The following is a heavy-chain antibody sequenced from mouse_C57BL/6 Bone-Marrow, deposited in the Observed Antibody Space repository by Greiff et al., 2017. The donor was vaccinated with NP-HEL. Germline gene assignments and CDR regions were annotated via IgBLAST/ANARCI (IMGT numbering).Heavy chain of an antibody. J-gene: IGHJ4*01. CDR2: IYPRSGNT. CDR3: AREVTTLYYYAMDY. D-gene: IGHD2-3*01. V-gene: IGHV1-81*01. Sequence: QVQLKESGAELARPGASVKLSCKASGYTFTSYGISWVKQRTGQGLEWIGEIYPRSGNTYYNEKFKGKATLTADKSSSTAYMELRSLTSEDSAVYFCAREVTTLYYYAMDYWGQGTSVTVSS. CDR1: GYTFTSYG.